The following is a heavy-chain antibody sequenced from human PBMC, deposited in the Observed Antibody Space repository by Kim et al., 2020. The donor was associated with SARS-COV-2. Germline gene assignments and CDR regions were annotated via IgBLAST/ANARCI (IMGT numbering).Heavy chain of an antibody. D-gene: IGHD7-27*01. Sequence: YAVSVKSRIIINPATSKNQFSLQLKSVTPEDTAVYYCARDQTGDRPFDYWGQGTLVTVSS. CDR3: ARDQTGDRPFDY. J-gene: IGHJ4*02. V-gene: IGHV6-1*01.